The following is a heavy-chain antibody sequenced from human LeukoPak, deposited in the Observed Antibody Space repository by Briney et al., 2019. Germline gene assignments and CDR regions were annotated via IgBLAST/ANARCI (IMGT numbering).Heavy chain of an antibody. V-gene: IGHV1-2*02. J-gene: IGHJ4*02. CDR1: GYTFTGYY. CDR3: ARGRRYCTNGVCYRFNDY. Sequence: ASVTVSCKASGYTFTGYYMHWVRQAPGQGLEWMGWINPNSGGTNYAQKFQGRVTMTRDTSISTAYMELSRLRSDDTAVYYCARGRRYCTNGVCYRFNDYWGQGTLVTVSS. D-gene: IGHD2-8*01. CDR2: INPNSGGT.